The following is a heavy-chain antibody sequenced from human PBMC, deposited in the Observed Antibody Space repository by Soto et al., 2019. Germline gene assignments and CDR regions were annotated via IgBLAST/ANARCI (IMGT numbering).Heavy chain of an antibody. CDR2: ISYDGNNK. D-gene: IGHD3-10*01. CDR1: GFTFSSYA. Sequence: GGSLRLSCAASGFTFSSYAMCWGRQAPGKGLEWVAVISYDGNNKYYADSVKGRFTISRDNSKNTLYLQMISLRAEDTAVYYCAKTDRKLPLWFTIGDVWGQGTTVTVSS. CDR3: AKTDRKLPLWFTIGDV. J-gene: IGHJ6*02. V-gene: IGHV3-30*18.